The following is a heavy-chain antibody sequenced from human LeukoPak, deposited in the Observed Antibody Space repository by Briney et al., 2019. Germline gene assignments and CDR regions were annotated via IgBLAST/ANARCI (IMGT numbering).Heavy chain of an antibody. V-gene: IGHV3-23*01. CDR2: ISGSGGST. CDR1: GFTFSSYA. CDR3: AKGAADYYDSSGYYGIDY. Sequence: LTGVSLRLSCAASGFTFSSYAMSWVRQAPGKGLEWVSAISGSGGSTYYADSVKGRFTISRDNSKNTLYLQMNSLRAEDTAVYYCAKGAADYYDSSGYYGIDYWGQGTLVTVSS. D-gene: IGHD3-22*01. J-gene: IGHJ4*02.